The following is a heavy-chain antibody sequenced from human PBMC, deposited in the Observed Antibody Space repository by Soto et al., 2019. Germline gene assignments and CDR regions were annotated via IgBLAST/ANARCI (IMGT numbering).Heavy chain of an antibody. CDR3: ARSFIPSTGTRGVYAFDI. CDR1: GGSFSGYY. D-gene: IGHD1-1*01. CDR2: INHSGST. V-gene: IGHV4-34*01. Sequence: QVQLQQWGAGLLKPSETLSLTCAVYGGSFSGYYWSWIRQPPGKGLEWIGEINHSGSTNYNPSLKSRVTISVDTSKNQFSLKLSSVTAADTAVYYCARSFIPSTGTRGVYAFDIWGQGTMVTVSS. J-gene: IGHJ3*02.